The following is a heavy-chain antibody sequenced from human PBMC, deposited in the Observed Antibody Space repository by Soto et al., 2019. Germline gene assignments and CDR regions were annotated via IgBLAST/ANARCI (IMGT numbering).Heavy chain of an antibody. D-gene: IGHD1-1*01. V-gene: IGHV1-18*01. CDR3: ARGRYGDY. J-gene: IGHJ4*02. CDR2: ISAHNGTT. Sequence: QVHLVQSGAEVKKPGASVKVSCKASGYTFTSYGITWVRQAPGQGLEWLGWISAHNGTTDYAQKLQGRVIVTRDTSTSTAYMELRSLRPDDTAVYYCARGRYGDYWGQGALVTVSS. CDR1: GYTFTSYG.